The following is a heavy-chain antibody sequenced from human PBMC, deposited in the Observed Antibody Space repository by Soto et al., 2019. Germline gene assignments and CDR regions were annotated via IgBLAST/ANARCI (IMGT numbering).Heavy chain of an antibody. J-gene: IGHJ5*02. CDR1: GFTLSGYW. CDR2: ISEDGTNA. Sequence: EVQLVEAGGALVQSGGSLRLSCAASGFTLSGYWMHWVRQAPGKGLVWVSHISEDGTNAIYADSLKGRFTVSRDNAQNTLFLQMTSMTVGDTAVYYCSRGLEGGHYGFDNWGQGTLVTVSS. CDR3: SRGLEGGHYGFDN. V-gene: IGHV3-74*01. D-gene: IGHD3-10*01.